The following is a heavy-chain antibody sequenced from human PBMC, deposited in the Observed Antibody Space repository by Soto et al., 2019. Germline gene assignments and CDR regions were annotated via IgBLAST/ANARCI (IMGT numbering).Heavy chain of an antibody. J-gene: IGHJ4*02. V-gene: IGHV4-59*01. D-gene: IGHD3-10*01. CDR3: ARLYEAIDF. Sequence: SEAVSLTCTFSGGSISSYYWSWIRQPPGKGLEWIGYIYYSGSTNYNPSLNSRVTISVDTSKNQASLKLCSVTAADTAVYYCARLYEAIDFWGQGTLVTVSS. CDR1: GGSISSYY. CDR2: IYYSGST.